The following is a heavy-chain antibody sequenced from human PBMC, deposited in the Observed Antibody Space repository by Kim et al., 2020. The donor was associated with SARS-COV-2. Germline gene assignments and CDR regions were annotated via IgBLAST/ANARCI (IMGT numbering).Heavy chain of an antibody. J-gene: IGHJ5*01. V-gene: IGHV3-11*05. D-gene: IGHD6-13*01. CDR3: ARVSSGSSSWYWFDS. Sequence: ADSVQGRFSITRDNAKNSIHLQMNRLRAEDTAVYYCARVSSGSSSWYWFDSWGQGTLVTVSS.